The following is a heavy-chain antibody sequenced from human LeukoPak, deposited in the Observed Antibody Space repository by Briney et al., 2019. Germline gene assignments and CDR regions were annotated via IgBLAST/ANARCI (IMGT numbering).Heavy chain of an antibody. J-gene: IGHJ4*02. D-gene: IGHD6-19*01. Sequence: PSETLSLTCAVYGGSFSGYYWSWIRQPAGKGLEWIGRIYTSGSTNYNPSLKSRVTMSVDTSKNQFSLKLSSVTAADTAVYYCARERIAVAGTKIDYWGQGTLVTVSS. CDR2: IYTSGST. CDR1: GGSFSGYY. V-gene: IGHV4-4*07. CDR3: ARERIAVAGTKIDY.